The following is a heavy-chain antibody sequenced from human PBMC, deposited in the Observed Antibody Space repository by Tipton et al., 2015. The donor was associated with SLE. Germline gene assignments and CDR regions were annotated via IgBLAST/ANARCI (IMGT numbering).Heavy chain of an antibody. CDR3: ASQQLPYYYGMDV. V-gene: IGHV3-30*04. J-gene: IGHJ6*02. CDR2: ISYDGSNK. D-gene: IGHD6-13*01. Sequence: SLRLSCAASGFTFSTYAMHWVRQAPGKGLEWVALISYDGSNKYYADSVKGRFTISRDNSKNTLYLQMNSLRAEDTAVYYCASQQLPYYYGMDVWGQGTTVTVSS. CDR1: GFTFSTYA.